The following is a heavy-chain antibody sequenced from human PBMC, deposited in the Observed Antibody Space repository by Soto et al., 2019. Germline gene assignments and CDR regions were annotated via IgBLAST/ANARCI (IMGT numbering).Heavy chain of an antibody. CDR1: GFTFSSYA. CDR3: AKAGPNSQGRNYFDY. Sequence: GGSLRLSCAASGFTFSSYAMSWVRQAPGKGLEWVSAISDSGGSTYYADSVRGRFSISRDNSKNTLHLQMNSLRAEDTALYYCAKAGPNSQGRNYFDYWGQGTLVTVSS. D-gene: IGHD1-26*01. V-gene: IGHV3-23*01. J-gene: IGHJ4*02. CDR2: ISDSGGST.